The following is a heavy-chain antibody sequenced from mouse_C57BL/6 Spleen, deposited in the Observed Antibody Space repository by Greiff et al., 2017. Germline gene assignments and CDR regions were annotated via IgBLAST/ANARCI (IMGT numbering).Heavy chain of an antibody. J-gene: IGHJ1*03. Sequence: QVHVKQSGAELAKPGASVKLSCKASGYTFTSYWMHWVKQRPGQGLEWIGYINPSSGYTKYNQKFKGKATLTADKSSSTAYMQLSSLTYEDSAVYYCARGDGYYDWYFDVWGTGTTVTVSS. V-gene: IGHV1-7*01. CDR1: GYTFTSYW. CDR3: ARGDGYYDWYFDV. D-gene: IGHD2-3*01. CDR2: INPSSGYT.